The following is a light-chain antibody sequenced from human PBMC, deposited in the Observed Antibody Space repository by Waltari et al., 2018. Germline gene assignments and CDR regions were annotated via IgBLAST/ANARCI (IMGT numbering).Light chain of an antibody. Sequence: EIVLTQSPATLSLSPGERATLSCRASQSSSSYLAWYQQKPGQAPRLLIYDASNRATGIPARFSGSGSGTDFTLTISSREPEDFAVYYCQQRSDWPLTFGGGTKVDIK. CDR3: QQRSDWPLT. J-gene: IGKJ4*01. CDR1: QSSSSY. CDR2: DAS. V-gene: IGKV3-11*01.